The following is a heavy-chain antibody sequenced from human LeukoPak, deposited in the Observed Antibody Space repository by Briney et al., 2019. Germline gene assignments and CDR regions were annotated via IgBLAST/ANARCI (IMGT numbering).Heavy chain of an antibody. Sequence: GGSLRLSCSASGFTFSSYAMHWVRQAPGKGLEYVSAISSNGGSTYYADSVKGRFTISRDNSKNTLYLQMNSLRAEDTAVYYCAKEQGRFWSGYYTYEAFDIWGQGTMVIVSS. V-gene: IGHV3-64*04. J-gene: IGHJ3*02. CDR2: ISSNGGST. CDR1: GFTFSSYA. CDR3: AKEQGRFWSGYYTYEAFDI. D-gene: IGHD3-3*01.